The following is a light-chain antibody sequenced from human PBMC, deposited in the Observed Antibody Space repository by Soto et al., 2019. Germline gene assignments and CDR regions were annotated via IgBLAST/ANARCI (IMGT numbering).Light chain of an antibody. J-gene: IGKJ1*01. Sequence: DTVMTQSPDSLAVSLGERATINCKSSQSLLYSSNKKNYLAWYQQKAGQPPKLLIYWASTRESGVPDRFSGSGSGTDFTLTISSLQAADVAVCYCQQYYRSPMTFGQGTKVEI. CDR3: QQYYRSPMT. CDR2: WAS. CDR1: QSLLYSSNKKNY. V-gene: IGKV4-1*01.